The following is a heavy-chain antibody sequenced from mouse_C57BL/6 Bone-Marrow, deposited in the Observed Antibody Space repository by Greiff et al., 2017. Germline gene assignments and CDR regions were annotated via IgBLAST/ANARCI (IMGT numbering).Heavy chain of an antibody. CDR1: GYTFTSYW. Sequence: LVESGAELVRPGSSVKLSCKASGYTFTSYWMDWVKQRPGQGLEWIGNIYPSDSETHYNQKFKDKATLTVDKSSSTAYMQLSSLTSEDSAVYYCARYGTGAMDYWGQGTSVTVSS. V-gene: IGHV1-61*01. CDR3: ARYGTGAMDY. D-gene: IGHD1-1*01. J-gene: IGHJ4*01. CDR2: IYPSDSET.